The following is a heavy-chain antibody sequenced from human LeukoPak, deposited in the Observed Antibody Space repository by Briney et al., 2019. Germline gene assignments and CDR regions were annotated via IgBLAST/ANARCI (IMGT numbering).Heavy chain of an antibody. CDR3: ARVPPTGDTFDY. V-gene: IGHV3-30*02. CDR2: IRDDESNK. J-gene: IGHJ4*02. D-gene: IGHD7-27*01. CDR1: GFMFNNYG. Sequence: PGGSLRLSCAASGFMFNNYGMHWVRQAPGKGLEWVAFIRDDESNKYYADSVKGRFTISRDNAKNSLYLQMNSLRAEDTAVYYCARVPPTGDTFDYWGQGTLVTVSS.